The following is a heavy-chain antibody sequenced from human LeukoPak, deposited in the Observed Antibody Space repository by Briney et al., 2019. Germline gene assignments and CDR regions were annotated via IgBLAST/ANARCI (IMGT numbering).Heavy chain of an antibody. CDR3: ARVRYCSGGSCYGNWYDP. CDR2: ISSSGRSI. J-gene: IGHJ5*02. Sequence: GGSLRLSCAASGFTFSSYEMNWVRQAPGKGLEGVSYISSSGRSINYADSVRGRFTISRDNGKNSLYLQMNSLRAEDTAVYYCARVRYCSGGSCYGNWYDPWGQGTLVTVSS. V-gene: IGHV3-48*03. D-gene: IGHD2-15*01. CDR1: GFTFSSYE.